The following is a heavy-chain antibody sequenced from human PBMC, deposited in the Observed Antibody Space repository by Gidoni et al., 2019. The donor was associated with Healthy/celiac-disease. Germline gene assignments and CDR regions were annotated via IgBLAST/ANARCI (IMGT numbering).Heavy chain of an antibody. D-gene: IGHD1-1*01. CDR2: IKHSGST. J-gene: IGHJ5*02. Sequence: QVQLQQWGAGLLKPSETLSLTCAVYGGSFSGYYLIWIRQPPGKGLAWIGEIKHSGSTNYNPSLKSRVTISVDTSKNQFSLKLSSVTAADTAVYYCARRGTPGWFDPWGQGTLVTVSS. CDR1: GGSFSGYY. V-gene: IGHV4-34*01. CDR3: ARRGTPGWFDP.